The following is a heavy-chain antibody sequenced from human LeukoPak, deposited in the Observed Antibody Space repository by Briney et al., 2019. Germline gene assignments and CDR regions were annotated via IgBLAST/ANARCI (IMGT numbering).Heavy chain of an antibody. CDR1: GGSISSSSYY. CDR3: ARAAAPTLGIDY. D-gene: IGHD6-13*01. Sequence: PSETLSLTCIVSGGSISSSSYYWGWIRQPPGKGLEWIGSFYYSGSTYNNPSLKSRVTTSIDTSKNQLSLKLSSVTAADTAVYFCARAAAPTLGIDYWGQGTLVTVSS. V-gene: IGHV4-39*07. J-gene: IGHJ4*02. CDR2: FYYSGST.